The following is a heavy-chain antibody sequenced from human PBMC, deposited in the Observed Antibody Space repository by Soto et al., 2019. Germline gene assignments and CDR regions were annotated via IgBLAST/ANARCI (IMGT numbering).Heavy chain of an antibody. CDR3: SRHVDYYYYSMDV. CDR2: ISYSGST. V-gene: IGHV4-59*08. J-gene: IGHJ6*03. CDR1: GGSISHYY. Sequence: QVQLQESGPGLMKPSETLSLTCTVSGGSISHYYWNWIRQPPGKTLEWIGYISYSGSTTYNPSLQRRITISRDTSKNQFSLKLSSVTAADTAVYYCSRHVDYYYYSMDVWGKGTTVTVSS.